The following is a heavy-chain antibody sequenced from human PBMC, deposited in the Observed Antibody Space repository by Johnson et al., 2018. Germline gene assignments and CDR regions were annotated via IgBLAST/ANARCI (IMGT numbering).Heavy chain of an antibody. CDR3: AKVPYSSSSHPQH. CDR1: RFTFSHYA. Sequence: VQLVETGGGVVQPGRSLRLSCAASRFTFSHYAMHWVRQAPGKGLEWVAVISYDGSNKYYADSVKGRFTISRDNSKTTLSLQMKSLRAEDTAVYYCAKVPYSSSSHPQHWGQGTLVTVSS. D-gene: IGHD6-6*01. J-gene: IGHJ1*01. V-gene: IGHV3-30*14. CDR2: ISYDGSNK.